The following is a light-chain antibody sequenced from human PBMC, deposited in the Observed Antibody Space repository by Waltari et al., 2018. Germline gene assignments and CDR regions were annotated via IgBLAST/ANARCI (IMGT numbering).Light chain of an antibody. CDR3: QQANSLPVT. Sequence: DIQMTQSPSSVYASVGDRVTITCRASQGLSRRLAWYQQKPGKAPHLLIYAPSSLQSGVPSRFSGSGSGTDFTLTISNLQPEDFATYYSQQANSLPVTFGGGTKVEFK. J-gene: IGKJ4*01. CDR2: APS. CDR1: QGLSRR. V-gene: IGKV1D-12*01.